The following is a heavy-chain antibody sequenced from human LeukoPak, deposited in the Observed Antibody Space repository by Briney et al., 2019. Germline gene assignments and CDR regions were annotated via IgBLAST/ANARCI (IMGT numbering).Heavy chain of an antibody. CDR3: ARDFSEDDAFDI. J-gene: IGHJ3*02. CDR2: IYYSGST. V-gene: IGHV4-59*01. Sequence: PSETLSLTCTVSGGSLSSYYWSWIRQPPGKGLEWIGYIYYSGSTNYNPSLKSRVTISVDTSKNQFSLKLSSVTAADTAVYYCARDFSEDDAFDIWGQGTMVTVSS. D-gene: IGHD2/OR15-2a*01. CDR1: GGSLSSYY.